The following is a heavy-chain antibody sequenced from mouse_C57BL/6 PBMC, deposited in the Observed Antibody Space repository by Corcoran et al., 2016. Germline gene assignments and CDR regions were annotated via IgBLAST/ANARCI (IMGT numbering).Heavy chain of an antibody. CDR2: INPNNGGT. V-gene: IGHV1-26*01. CDR1: GYTFTDYY. J-gene: IGHJ4*01. D-gene: IGHD1-1*01. CDR3: TRDYYGVGDYAMDY. Sequence: EVQLQQSGPELVKPGASVKISCKASGYTFTDYYMNWVKQSHGKSLEWIGDINPNNGGTSYKQKFKGKATLTVDKSSSTAYMELRSLTSEDSAVYYCTRDYYGVGDYAMDYWGQGTSVTVSS.